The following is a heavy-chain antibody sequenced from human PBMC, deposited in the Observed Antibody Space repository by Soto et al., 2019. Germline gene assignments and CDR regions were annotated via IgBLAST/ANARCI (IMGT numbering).Heavy chain of an antibody. CDR1: GFIFSNYA. D-gene: IGHD2-2*01. Sequence: EVQLVESGGILVQPGESLRLSCVASGFIFSNYAMHWVRQAPGKGLEFVSAISNTGGSTYYANSVKGRFTISRDNSKNTLYLQMGSLRAGDMAVYYCARGGPYQLLSDFDYWGQGTLVTVSS. CDR3: ARGGPYQLLSDFDY. J-gene: IGHJ4*02. V-gene: IGHV3-64*01. CDR2: ISNTGGST.